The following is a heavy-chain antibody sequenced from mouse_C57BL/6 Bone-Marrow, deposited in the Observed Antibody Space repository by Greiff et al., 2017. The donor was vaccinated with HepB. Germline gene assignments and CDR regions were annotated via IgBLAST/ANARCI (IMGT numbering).Heavy chain of an antibody. CDR2: INPNNGGT. J-gene: IGHJ1*03. V-gene: IGHV1-26*01. CDR1: GYTFTDYY. Sequence: EVQLQQSGPELVKPGASVKISCKASGYTFTDYYMNWVKQSHGKSLEWIGDINPNNGGTSYNQKFKGKATLTVDTSSSTAYMQLSSLTSEDSAVYYCAGDYYGSSGDWYFDVWGTGTTVTVSS. CDR3: AGDYYGSSGDWYFDV. D-gene: IGHD1-1*01.